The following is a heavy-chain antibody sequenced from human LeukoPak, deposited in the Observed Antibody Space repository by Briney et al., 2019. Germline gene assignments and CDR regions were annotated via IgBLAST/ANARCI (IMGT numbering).Heavy chain of an antibody. CDR1: GGSLSGFY. D-gene: IGHD1-1*01. CDR2: INHSGTT. J-gene: IGHJ5*02. V-gene: IGHV4-34*01. Sequence: ASETLSLTCAVHGGSLSGFYGSWIRQPPGKGLEWIGEINHSGTTNYNPSLKSRVTISVDTSKNQVSLDLASVTAADTAVYYCETASSFDKTTRWNPAYFGPWGPGSLVTVAS. CDR3: ETASSFDKTTRWNPAYFGP.